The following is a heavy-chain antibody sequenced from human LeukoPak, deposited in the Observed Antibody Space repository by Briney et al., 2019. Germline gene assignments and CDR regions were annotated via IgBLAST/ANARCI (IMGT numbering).Heavy chain of an antibody. CDR3: ARGGVSVADYYFDY. Sequence: SVKVSCKASGGTFSSYAIRWVRQAPGQGLEWMGRIIPIFGTANYAQKFQGRVTITTDESTSTAYMELNSLRSEDTAVYYCARGGVSVADYYFDYWGQGTLVTVSS. CDR2: IIPIFGTA. CDR1: GGTFSSYA. D-gene: IGHD6-19*01. V-gene: IGHV1-69*05. J-gene: IGHJ4*02.